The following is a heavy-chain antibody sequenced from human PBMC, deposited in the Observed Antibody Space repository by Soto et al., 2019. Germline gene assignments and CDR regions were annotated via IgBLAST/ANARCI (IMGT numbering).Heavy chain of an antibody. V-gene: IGHV4-31*03. CDR1: GGSINTGGCY. CDR3: ARETVRGKDSEAFDI. Sequence: SETLSLTCTVSGGSINTGGCYWSWIRQRPAKGLEWIGYIYYSGSTNYNPSLESRLTISIDTSKKQFSLKLMSVTAADTAVYYCARETVRGKDSEAFDIWGQGTMVTVSS. J-gene: IGHJ3*02. CDR2: IYYSGST. D-gene: IGHD2-21*01.